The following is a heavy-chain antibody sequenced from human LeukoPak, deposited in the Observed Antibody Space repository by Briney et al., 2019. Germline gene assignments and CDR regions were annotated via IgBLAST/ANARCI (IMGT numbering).Heavy chain of an antibody. D-gene: IGHD3-22*01. J-gene: IGHJ1*01. Sequence: PGGSLRLSCAASGFTFSGYDMNWVRQAPGKGLEWVSYISSSGSTIYYADSVKGRFTISRDNPKNSLYLQMDSLRAEDTAVYYCAREPPKWVVVVIGPEYFQHWGQGTLVTVSS. CDR1: GFTFSGYD. V-gene: IGHV3-48*03. CDR2: ISSSGSTI. CDR3: AREPPKWVVVVIGPEYFQH.